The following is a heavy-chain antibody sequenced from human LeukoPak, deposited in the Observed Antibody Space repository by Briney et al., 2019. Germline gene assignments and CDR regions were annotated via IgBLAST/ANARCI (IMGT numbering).Heavy chain of an antibody. J-gene: IGHJ4*02. CDR1: AFTFNSYS. D-gene: IGHD3-22*01. CDR2: ITSTSVST. V-gene: IGHV3-21*01. Sequence: GGSLRLSCAASAFTFNSYSMSWVRQAPGKGLEWVASITSTSVSTYYADSVKGRFTISRDNAKNSLYLQMDSLRAEDTAVYYCARLSTESSYYDSEPVDYWGQGTLVTVSS. CDR3: ARLSTESSYYDSEPVDY.